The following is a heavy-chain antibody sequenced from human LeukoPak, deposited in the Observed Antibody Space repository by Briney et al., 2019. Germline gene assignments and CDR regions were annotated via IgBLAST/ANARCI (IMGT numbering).Heavy chain of an antibody. V-gene: IGHV3-9*03. Sequence: PGGSLRLSCAVSGFTVSSNYMSWVRQAPGKGLEWVSVISWNSGSIGYADSVKGRFTISRDNAKNSLDLQMNSLRAEDMALYYCGRGVGKWELLEDDAFDMWGQGTMVTVSS. CDR3: GRGVGKWELLEDDAFDM. CDR1: GFTVSSNY. D-gene: IGHD1-26*01. CDR2: ISWNSGSI. J-gene: IGHJ3*02.